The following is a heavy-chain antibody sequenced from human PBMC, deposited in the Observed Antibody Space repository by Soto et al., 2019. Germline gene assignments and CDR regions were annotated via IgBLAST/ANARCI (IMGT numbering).Heavy chain of an antibody. V-gene: IGHV3-74*01. CDR2: IDTNGSAT. Sequence: GGSLRLSCAASGFSLSGYWMHWVRQAPGKGLVWVSRIDTNGSATKYADSVEGRFSISKDNAENTLYLQMNNLRADDTAVYYCVRVLKSIGWDNDVFDIWGQGTMVTVSS. CDR1: GFSLSGYW. D-gene: IGHD6-19*01. CDR3: VRVLKSIGWDNDVFDI. J-gene: IGHJ3*02.